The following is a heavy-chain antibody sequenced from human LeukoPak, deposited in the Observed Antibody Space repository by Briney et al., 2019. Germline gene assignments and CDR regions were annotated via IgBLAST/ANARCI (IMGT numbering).Heavy chain of an antibody. Sequence: PSETLSLTWTVSGSSISSGSYYWSWIRQPAGKGLEWIGRIYTSGSTNYNPSLKSRVTISVDTSKNQFSLKLSSVTAADTAVYYCARERRDGYKVYFDYWGQGTLVTVSS. CDR2: IYTSGST. D-gene: IGHD5-24*01. J-gene: IGHJ4*02. CDR1: GSSISSGSYY. V-gene: IGHV4-61*02. CDR3: ARERRDGYKVYFDY.